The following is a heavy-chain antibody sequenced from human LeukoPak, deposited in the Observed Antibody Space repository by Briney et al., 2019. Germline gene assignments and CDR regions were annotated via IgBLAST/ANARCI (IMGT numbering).Heavy chain of an antibody. CDR1: GASFNDYY. CDR2: INHSGST. J-gene: IGHJ5*02. V-gene: IGHV4-34*01. D-gene: IGHD6-6*01. Sequence: PSETLSLTCAVFGASFNDYYWSWIRQPPGKGLEWIGEINHSGSTNYNPFLKSRVTISVDTSRNQFSLNLSSVTAADTAVYYCARLYSTSGYNWFDPWGQGTLVTVSS. CDR3: ARLYSTSGYNWFDP.